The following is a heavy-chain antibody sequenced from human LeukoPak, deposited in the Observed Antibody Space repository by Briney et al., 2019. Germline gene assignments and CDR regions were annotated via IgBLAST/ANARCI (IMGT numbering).Heavy chain of an antibody. CDR3: ARHSGRFLEWLFVY. CDR1: GGSISSYY. Sequence: SETLSLTCTVSGGSISSYYWSWIRQPAGKGLEWIGRINTSGSTNYNPSLKSRVTISVDTSKNQFSLKLSSVTAADTAVYYCARHSGRFLEWLFVYWGQGTLVTVSS. CDR2: INTSGST. D-gene: IGHD3-3*01. J-gene: IGHJ4*02. V-gene: IGHV4-4*07.